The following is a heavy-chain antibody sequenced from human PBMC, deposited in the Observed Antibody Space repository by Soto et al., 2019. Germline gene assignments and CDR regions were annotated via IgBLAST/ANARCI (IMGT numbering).Heavy chain of an antibody. Sequence: QLQLQESGSGLVKPSQTLSLACAVSGGSISSGGYSWSWIRQPPGKGLEWIGYIYQSGNTYYNPSLNSRVTISVDRSKNQFSLKLSSVTAADTAVYYGARADYGDYFDYWGQGTLVTVSS. CDR2: IYQSGNT. V-gene: IGHV4-30-2*01. J-gene: IGHJ4*02. CDR3: ARADYGDYFDY. D-gene: IGHD4-17*01. CDR1: GGSISSGGYS.